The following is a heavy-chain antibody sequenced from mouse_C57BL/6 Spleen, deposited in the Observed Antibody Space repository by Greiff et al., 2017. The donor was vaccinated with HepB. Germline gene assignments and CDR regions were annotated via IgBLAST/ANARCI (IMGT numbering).Heavy chain of an antibody. D-gene: IGHD1-1*01. CDR1: GYTFTDYE. V-gene: IGHV1-15*01. CDR2: IDPETGGT. CDR3: TREDYYGSSYPY. Sequence: QVQLKESGAELVRPGASVTLSCKASGYTFTDYEIHWVKQTPVHGLEWIGAIDPETGGTAYNQKFKGKAILTADKSSSTAYMELRSLTSEDSAVYYCTREDYYGSSYPYWGQGTLVTVSA. J-gene: IGHJ3*01.